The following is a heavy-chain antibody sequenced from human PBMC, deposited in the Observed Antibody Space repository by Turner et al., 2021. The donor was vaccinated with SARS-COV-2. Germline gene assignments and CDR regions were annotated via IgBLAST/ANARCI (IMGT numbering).Heavy chain of an antibody. CDR3: AKLLWQLVSPAGDFDY. Sequence: QVQLVESGGVVVQPGRSLRLFCAASGFTFSSYGMHWVRQAPGKGLEWVAVISYDGSNKYYADSVKGRFTISRDNSKNTLYLQMNSLRAEDTAVYYCAKLLWQLVSPAGDFDYWGQGTLVTVSS. D-gene: IGHD6-6*01. CDR2: ISYDGSNK. V-gene: IGHV3-30*18. CDR1: GFTFSSYG. J-gene: IGHJ4*02.